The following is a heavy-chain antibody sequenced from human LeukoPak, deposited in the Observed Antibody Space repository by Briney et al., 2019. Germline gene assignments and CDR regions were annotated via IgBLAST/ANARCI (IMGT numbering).Heavy chain of an antibody. V-gene: IGHV1-69*13. J-gene: IGHJ4*02. CDR1: GGTFSSYA. CDR2: IIPIFGTA. CDR3: ARFGYGDYGVDY. Sequence: SVKVSCKASGGTFSSYAISWVRQAPGQGLEWMGGIIPIFGTANYAQKFQGRVTITADESTSTAYMELSSLRSEDTAVYYCARFGYGDYGVDYWGQGALVTVSS. D-gene: IGHD4-17*01.